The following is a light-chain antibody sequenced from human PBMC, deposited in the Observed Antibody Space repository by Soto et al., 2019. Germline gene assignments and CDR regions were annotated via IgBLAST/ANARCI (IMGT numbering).Light chain of an antibody. V-gene: IGKV3-20*01. Sequence: EIVLTQSPGTLSLSPGERATLSCRASQSVSSSYLAWHQQKPGQAPRLLIYGASSRATGIPDRFSGSGSGTDFTLTISRLEPGDFAVYYCQQYGSSPLTFGQGTQVEIK. J-gene: IGKJ1*01. CDR2: GAS. CDR1: QSVSSSY. CDR3: QQYGSSPLT.